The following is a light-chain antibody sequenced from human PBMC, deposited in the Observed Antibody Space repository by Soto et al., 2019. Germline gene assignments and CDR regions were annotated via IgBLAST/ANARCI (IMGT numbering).Light chain of an antibody. CDR1: QSVLYSSNNKNY. Sequence: DIVMTQSPDSLTVSLGERATINCKSSQSVLYSSNNKNYLAWYQQKPGQPPKLLISWASTRESGVPDPFSGSGSGTDFTLTISSLQAEDVAVYYCQQYFRTPLTFGGGTKVVI. J-gene: IGKJ4*01. CDR2: WAS. V-gene: IGKV4-1*01. CDR3: QQYFRTPLT.